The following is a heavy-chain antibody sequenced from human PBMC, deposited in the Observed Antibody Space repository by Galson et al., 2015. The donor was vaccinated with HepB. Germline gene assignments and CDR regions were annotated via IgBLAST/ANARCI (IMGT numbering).Heavy chain of an antibody. CDR2: MNPNSGNT. V-gene: IGHV1-8*01. CDR3: ARGRSCSSTSCYTFYYYYYMDV. CDR1: GYTFTSYD. D-gene: IGHD2-2*02. J-gene: IGHJ6*03. Sequence: SVKVSCKASGYTFTSYDINWVRQATGQGLEWMGWMNPNSGNTGYAQKFQGRVTMTRNTSISTAYMELSSLRSEDTAVYYCARGRSCSSTSCYTFYYYYYMDVWGKGTTVTVSS.